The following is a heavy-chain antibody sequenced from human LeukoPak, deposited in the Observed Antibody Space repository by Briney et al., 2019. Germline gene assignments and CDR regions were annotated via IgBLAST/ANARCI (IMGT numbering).Heavy chain of an antibody. CDR2: INPNSGGT. Sequence: ASVKVSCKASGYTFTGYYMHWVRQAPGQGLEWMGWINPNSGGTNYAQKFQGRVTMTRNTSISTAYMELSSLRSEDTAVYYCARGPLAVADNFDYWGQGTLVTVSS. CDR3: ARGPLAVADNFDY. CDR1: GYTFTGYY. D-gene: IGHD6-19*01. V-gene: IGHV1-2*02. J-gene: IGHJ4*02.